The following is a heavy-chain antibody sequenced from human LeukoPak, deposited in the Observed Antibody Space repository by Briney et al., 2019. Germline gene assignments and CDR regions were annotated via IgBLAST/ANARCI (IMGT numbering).Heavy chain of an antibody. CDR2: ISGSGGST. D-gene: IGHD3-10*01. J-gene: IGHJ4*02. V-gene: IGHV3-23*01. CDR3: AKAGSGSYYPQDY. Sequence: GGSLRLSCAASGFTFGSYAMSWVRQAPGKGLEWVSAISGSGGSTYYADSVKGRFTISRDNSKNTLYLQMNSLRAEDTAVYYCAKAGSGSYYPQDYWGQGTLVTVSS. CDR1: GFTFGSYA.